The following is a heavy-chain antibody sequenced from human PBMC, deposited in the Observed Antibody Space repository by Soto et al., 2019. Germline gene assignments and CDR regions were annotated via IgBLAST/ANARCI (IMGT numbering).Heavy chain of an antibody. CDR3: ARGGLTYYDILTGPDAFDI. CDR2: INPNSGGT. D-gene: IGHD3-9*01. CDR1: GYTFTGYY. Sequence: ASVKVSCKASGYTFTGYYMHWVRQAPGQGLEWMGWINPNSGGTNYAQKFQGWVTMTRDTSTSTVYMELSSLRSEDTAVYYCARGGLTYYDILTGPDAFDIWGQGTMVTVSS. V-gene: IGHV1-2*04. J-gene: IGHJ3*02.